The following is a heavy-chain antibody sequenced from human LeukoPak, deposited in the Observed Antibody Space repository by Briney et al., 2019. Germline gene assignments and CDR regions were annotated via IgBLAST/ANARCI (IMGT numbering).Heavy chain of an antibody. CDR2: INPSGGST. D-gene: IGHD3-3*01. Sequence: ASVKVSCKASGYTFTSYYMHWVRQAPGQGLEWMGIINPSGGSTSYAQKFQGRVTMTRDTSTSTVYMELSSLRSDDTAVYYCASSRFWSGYYGYWGQGTLVTVSS. J-gene: IGHJ4*02. CDR3: ASSRFWSGYYGY. CDR1: GYTFTSYY. V-gene: IGHV1-46*01.